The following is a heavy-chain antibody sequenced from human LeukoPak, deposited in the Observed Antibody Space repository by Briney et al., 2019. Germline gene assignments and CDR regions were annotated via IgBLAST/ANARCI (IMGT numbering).Heavy chain of an antibody. CDR1: GYRFTKSW. CDR2: IYPDDSRT. CDR3: ARPSYGASDY. D-gene: IGHD4-17*01. Sequence: PGESLRISCKGSGYRFTKSWISWVRQMPGKGLEWLGIIYPDDSRTRYSPSFQGQATMSVDKSISTAYLQWSSLKASDTAMYYCARPSYGASDYWGQGTLVTVSS. V-gene: IGHV5-51*01. J-gene: IGHJ4*02.